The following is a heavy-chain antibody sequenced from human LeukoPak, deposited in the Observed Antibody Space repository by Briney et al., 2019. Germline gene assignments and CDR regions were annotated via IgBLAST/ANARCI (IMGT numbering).Heavy chain of an antibody. J-gene: IGHJ4*02. D-gene: IGHD5-18*01. V-gene: IGHV5-51*01. CDR1: GYSFTSYW. CDR2: IYPGDSDT. CDR3: ARLGDTAMMDYFDY. Sequence: GESLRSSTKGSGYSFTSYWIGWVPQMPGKGLEWMGIIYPGDSDTRYSPSFQGQVTISADKSISTAYLQWNSLKASDTAVYYCARLGDTAMMDYFDYWGEGSLHTVSS.